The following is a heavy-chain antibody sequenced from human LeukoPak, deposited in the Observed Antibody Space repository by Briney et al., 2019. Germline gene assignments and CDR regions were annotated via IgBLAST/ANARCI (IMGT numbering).Heavy chain of an antibody. Sequence: GGSLRLSCAASGFTFSTYAMTWVRQAPGKGLEWVSLISGTGGSTYYADSVKGRFTISRDNAKNSLYLQMNSLRAEDTAVYYCARGDSGYDLGYYYYYMDVWGKGTTVTVSS. CDR3: ARGDSGYDLGYYYYYMDV. CDR1: GFTFSTYA. J-gene: IGHJ6*03. CDR2: ISGTGGST. D-gene: IGHD5-12*01. V-gene: IGHV3-23*01.